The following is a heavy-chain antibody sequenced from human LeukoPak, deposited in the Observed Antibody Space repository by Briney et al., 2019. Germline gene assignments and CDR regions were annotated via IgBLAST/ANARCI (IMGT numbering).Heavy chain of an antibody. J-gene: IGHJ4*02. Sequence: GGSLRLSCAASGLTFSDYYMSWIRQAPGKGLEWVSYISSSGSTIYYADSVKGRFTISRDNAKNSLYLQMNSLRAEDTAVYYCARSLSYYYDSSGFDYWGQGTLVTVSS. V-gene: IGHV3-11*04. CDR1: GLTFSDYY. CDR2: ISSSGSTI. D-gene: IGHD3-22*01. CDR3: ARSLSYYYDSSGFDY.